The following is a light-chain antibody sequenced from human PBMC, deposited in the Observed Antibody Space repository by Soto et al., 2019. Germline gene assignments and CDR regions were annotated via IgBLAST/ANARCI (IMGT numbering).Light chain of an antibody. J-gene: IGKJ1*01. V-gene: IGKV1-5*03. CDR3: QQYNVSSPT. CDR1: QSISSW. Sequence: DIQMTQSPSTLSASVGDRVTITCRASQSISSWLAWYQQKPGKAPNLLIYMASTLESGVPSRFSGSGSGTEFTLTITSLQPDDFATYYCQQYNVSSPTFGQGTKVEI. CDR2: MAS.